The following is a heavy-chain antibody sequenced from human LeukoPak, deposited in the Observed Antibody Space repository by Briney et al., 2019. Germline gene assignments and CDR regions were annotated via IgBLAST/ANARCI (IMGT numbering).Heavy chain of an antibody. J-gene: IGHJ3*02. D-gene: IGHD1-26*01. CDR3: ATHPRLLVGATKAFDI. CDR1: GYTLTELS. Sequence: ASVKVSCKVSGYTLTELSMHWVRQAPGKGLEWMGGFDPEDGETIYAQKFQGRVTMTEDTSTDTAYMELSSLRSEDTAVYYCATHPRLLVGATKAFDIWGQGTMVTVSS. CDR2: FDPEDGET. V-gene: IGHV1-24*01.